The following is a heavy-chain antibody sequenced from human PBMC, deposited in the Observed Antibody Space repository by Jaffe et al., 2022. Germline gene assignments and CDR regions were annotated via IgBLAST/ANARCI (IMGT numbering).Heavy chain of an antibody. CDR3: AKDRWSSGYYQTYYFDY. Sequence: QVQLVESGGGVVQPGGSLRLSCAASGFTFSSYGMHWVRQAPGKGLEWVAFIRYDGSNKYYADSVKGRFTISRDNSKNTLYLQMNSLRAEDTAVYYCAKDRWSSGYYQTYYFDYWGQGTLVTVSS. CDR2: IRYDGSNK. D-gene: IGHD3-22*01. V-gene: IGHV3-30*02. CDR1: GFTFSSYG. J-gene: IGHJ4*02.